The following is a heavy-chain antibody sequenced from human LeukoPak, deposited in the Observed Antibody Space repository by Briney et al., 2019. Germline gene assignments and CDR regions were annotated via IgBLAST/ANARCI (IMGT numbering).Heavy chain of an antibody. J-gene: IGHJ5*02. D-gene: IGHD2-21*01. CDR2: INHSGST. Sequence: SENLSLNCAVYGGSFSGYYWSWIRQPPGKGLEWIGEINHSGSTNYNPSLKSRVTISVDTSKNQFSLKLSSVTAADTAVYYCARGYRRIYREFDPWGQGTLVTVSS. CDR1: GGSFSGYY. CDR3: ARGYRRIYREFDP. V-gene: IGHV4-34*01.